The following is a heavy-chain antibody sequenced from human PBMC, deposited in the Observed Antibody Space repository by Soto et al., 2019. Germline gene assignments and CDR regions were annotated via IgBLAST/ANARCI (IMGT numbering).Heavy chain of an antibody. D-gene: IGHD3-22*01. V-gene: IGHV3-30*18. J-gene: IGHJ4*02. Sequence: GGTLRLSCAASGFTFSSYGRHWVRQAPGKGLEWVAVISYDGSNKYYADSVKGRFTISRDNSKNTLYLQMNSLRAEDTAVYYCAKPAQWLLRSSLDYWGQGTLVTVSS. CDR2: ISYDGSNK. CDR1: GFTFSSYG. CDR3: AKPAQWLLRSSLDY.